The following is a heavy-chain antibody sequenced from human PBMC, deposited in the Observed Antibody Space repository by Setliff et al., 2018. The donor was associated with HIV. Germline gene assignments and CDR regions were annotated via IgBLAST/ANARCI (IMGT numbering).Heavy chain of an antibody. V-gene: IGHV4-39*07. CDR1: GGSISSNSYY. Sequence: PSETLSLTCTVSGGSISSNSYYWGWIRQPPGKGLEWIGSIYHSGRTYYNPSLKSRVTISVDTSKNQFSLKLTSVTAADTAVYYCARRGSGFFHYYYYMDVWGKGTTVTVSS. CDR3: ARRGSGFFHYYYYMDV. D-gene: IGHD3-10*01. J-gene: IGHJ6*03. CDR2: IYHSGRT.